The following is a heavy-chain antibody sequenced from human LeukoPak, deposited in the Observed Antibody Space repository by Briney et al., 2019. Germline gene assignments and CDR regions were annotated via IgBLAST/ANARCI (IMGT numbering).Heavy chain of an antibody. CDR2: IIPIFGTA. Sequence: ASVKVSCKASGGTFSSYAISWVRQAPGQGLEWMGGIIPIFGTANYAQKFQGRVTITTDESTSTAYMELSTLRSEDTAVYDCASRVITFGGVIVLNLYYFDYWGRGTLVTVSS. J-gene: IGHJ4*02. CDR3: ASRVITFGGVIVLNLYYFDY. D-gene: IGHD3-16*02. CDR1: GGTFSSYA. V-gene: IGHV1-69*05.